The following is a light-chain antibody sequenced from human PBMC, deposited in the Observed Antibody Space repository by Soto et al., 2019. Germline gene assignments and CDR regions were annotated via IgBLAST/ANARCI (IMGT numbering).Light chain of an antibody. V-gene: IGKV3-11*01. CDR2: DAS. CDR1: QSVSSY. CDR3: QQRSNWPWT. J-gene: IGKJ1*01. Sequence: EIVLTQSPATLSLSPGVRATLSCRASQSVSSYLAWYQQKPGQAPRLLIYDASNRATGIPARFSGSGSGTDFTLTISSLEHEDFAVYYCQQRSNWPWTFGQGTKVEIK.